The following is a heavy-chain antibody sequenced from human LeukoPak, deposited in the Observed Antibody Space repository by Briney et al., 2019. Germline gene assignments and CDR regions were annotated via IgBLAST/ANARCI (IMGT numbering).Heavy chain of an antibody. CDR1: GFDFNKYW. CDR3: ARVGDGRAFDI. V-gene: IGHV3-7*01. Sequence: GGSLRLSCAASGFDFNKYWMTWVRQAPGKGLEWVANIKKDGSQKSYVDSVEGRFTISRDNARNSLYLQMNSLRAEDTAVYYCARVGDGRAFDIWGQGTVVTVSS. D-gene: IGHD2-15*01. CDR2: IKKDGSQK. J-gene: IGHJ3*02.